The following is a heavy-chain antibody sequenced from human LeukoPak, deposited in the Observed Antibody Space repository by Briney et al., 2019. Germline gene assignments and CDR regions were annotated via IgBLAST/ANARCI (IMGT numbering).Heavy chain of an antibody. CDR3: AKWHSSGWYDPVWFDP. Sequence: GGSLRLPCAASGFTFSTYAMSWVRQAPGKGLEWVSAISGSGSSPYYADSVKGRFTISRDNSKNTLYLQMNSLRAEDTAVYYCAKWHSSGWYDPVWFDPWGQGTLVTVSS. J-gene: IGHJ5*02. V-gene: IGHV3-23*01. D-gene: IGHD6-19*01. CDR1: GFTFSTYA. CDR2: ISGSGSSP.